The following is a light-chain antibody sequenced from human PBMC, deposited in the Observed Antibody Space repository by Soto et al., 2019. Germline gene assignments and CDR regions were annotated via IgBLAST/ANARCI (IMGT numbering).Light chain of an antibody. CDR1: QTVSSTY. CDR2: GAS. J-gene: IGKJ2*01. V-gene: IGKV3-20*01. CDR3: QQYGSSPYT. Sequence: EIVFTQSPCTLSSSPGERATLSFRASQTVSSTYLAWYQQKPGQAPRLLIYGASGRAPGIPGRFSGSGSGTAFTLTISRLEPEDFAVYYCQQYGSSPYTFGQGTKLDIK.